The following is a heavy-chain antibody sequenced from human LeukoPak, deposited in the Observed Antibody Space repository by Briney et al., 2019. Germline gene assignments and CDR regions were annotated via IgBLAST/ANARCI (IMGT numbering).Heavy chain of an antibody. CDR3: ASLYGDYGFEFDY. CDR2: IYHSGST. Sequence: GSLRLSCAASGFTFSSYAMSWVRQAPGKGLEWIGEIYHSGSTNYNPSLKSRVTISVDKSKNQFSLKLSSVTAADTAVYYCASLYGDYGFEFDYWGQGTLVTVSS. V-gene: IGHV4-4*02. CDR1: GFTFSSYAM. D-gene: IGHD4-17*01. J-gene: IGHJ4*02.